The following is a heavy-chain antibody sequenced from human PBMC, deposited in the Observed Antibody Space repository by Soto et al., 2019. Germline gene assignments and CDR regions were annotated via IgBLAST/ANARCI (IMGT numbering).Heavy chain of an antibody. D-gene: IGHD3-22*01. CDR2: IIPILGIA. CDR3: ASPVSGYYDAFDI. V-gene: IGHV1-69*02. Sequence: QVQLVQSGAEVKKPGSSVKVSCKASGGTFSSYTISWVRQAPGQGLEWMGRIIPILGIANYAQKFQGRVTITADKSTSTDYRELSSLRSEDTAVYYCASPVSGYYDAFDIWGQGTMVTVSS. J-gene: IGHJ3*02. CDR1: GGTFSSYT.